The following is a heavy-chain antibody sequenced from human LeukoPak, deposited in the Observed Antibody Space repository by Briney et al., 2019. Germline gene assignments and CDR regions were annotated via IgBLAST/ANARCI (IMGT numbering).Heavy chain of an antibody. J-gene: IGHJ5*02. V-gene: IGHV3-21*01. CDR1: GFTFSSYW. CDR2: ISSSSSYI. Sequence: GGSLRLSCAASGFTFSSYWMSWVRQAPGKGLEWVSSISSSSSYIYYADSVKGRFTISRDNAKNSLYLQMNSLRAEDTAVYYCARDPIVVVPAAIQGQGWFDPWGQGTLVTVSS. D-gene: IGHD2-2*01. CDR3: ARDPIVVVPAAIQGQGWFDP.